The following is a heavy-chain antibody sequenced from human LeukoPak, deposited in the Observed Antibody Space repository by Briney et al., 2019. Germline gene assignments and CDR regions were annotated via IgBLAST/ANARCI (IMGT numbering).Heavy chain of an antibody. CDR1: GFTFSSYW. Sequence: GGSLRLSCAASGFTFSSYWMHWVRQAPGKGLVWVSGISWKSGTIDYADSVKGRFTISRDNAKNSLYLQMNSLRTEDTALYHCAKDMGNCSGGSCYSSAFDYWGQGTLVTVSS. D-gene: IGHD2-15*01. CDR2: ISWKSGTI. V-gene: IGHV3-9*01. J-gene: IGHJ4*02. CDR3: AKDMGNCSGGSCYSSAFDY.